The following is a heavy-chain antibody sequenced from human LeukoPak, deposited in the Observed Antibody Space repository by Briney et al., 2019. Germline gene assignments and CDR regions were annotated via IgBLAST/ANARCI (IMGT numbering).Heavy chain of an antibody. J-gene: IGHJ5*02. Sequence: SETLSLTCAVYGGSFSGYYWSWIRQPPGKGLEWIGEINHSGSTNYDPSLKSRVTISVDTSKNQFSLKLSSVTAADTAVYYCARLSLGSRFLEWLSPHNWFDPWGQGTLVTVSS. CDR1: GGSFSGYY. CDR2: INHSGST. CDR3: ARLSLGSRFLEWLSPHNWFDP. V-gene: IGHV4-34*01. D-gene: IGHD3-3*01.